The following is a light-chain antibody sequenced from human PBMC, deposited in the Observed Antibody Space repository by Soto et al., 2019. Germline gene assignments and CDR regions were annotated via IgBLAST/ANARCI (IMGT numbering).Light chain of an antibody. Sequence: QSVLTQPASVSGSPGQSITITCTGFGDYDYVSWYQQHPGKAPKLVIYDVSYRPSGISDRFSGSKAGNTASLSISGLQAEDEADYYCSSYSTYSTDVVFGGGTKLTVL. CDR3: SSYSTYSTDVV. V-gene: IGLV2-14*01. J-gene: IGLJ2*01. CDR1: GDYDY. CDR2: DVS.